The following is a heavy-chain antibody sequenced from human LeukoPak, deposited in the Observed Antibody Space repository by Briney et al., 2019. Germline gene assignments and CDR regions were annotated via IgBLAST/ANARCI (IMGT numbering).Heavy chain of an antibody. J-gene: IGHJ4*02. CDR1: GFTVSSNY. CDR3: AAKVELRSNGPYFNS. D-gene: IGHD1-7*01. Sequence: GGSLRLSCAPSGFTVSSNYMSWVRQAPGKGLEWVSVIYSGGGTFYSESVKDRFTISSDNSKNNLYLQMNSLRAEDTAVYYCAAKVELRSNGPYFNSWGQGTLVTVSS. CDR2: IYSGGGT. V-gene: IGHV3-53*01.